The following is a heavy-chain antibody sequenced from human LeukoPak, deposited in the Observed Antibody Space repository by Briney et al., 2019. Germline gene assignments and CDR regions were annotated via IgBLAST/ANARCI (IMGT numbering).Heavy chain of an antibody. J-gene: IGHJ6*02. CDR3: ARGDYGDYVGAGYYGMDV. CDR2: ISTTTSYI. V-gene: IGHV3-21*01. Sequence: GASLRLSCAASGFTFSSYAMSWVRQAPGKGLEWVSSISTTTSYIHYADSVKGRFTISRDNGKDSMYLQMNSLRVEDTAVYYCARGDYGDYVGAGYYGMDVWGQGTTVTVSS. CDR1: GFTFSSYA. D-gene: IGHD4-17*01.